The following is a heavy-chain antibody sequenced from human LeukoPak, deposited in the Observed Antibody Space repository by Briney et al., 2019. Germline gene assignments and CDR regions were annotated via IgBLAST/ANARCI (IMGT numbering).Heavy chain of an antibody. CDR1: GLTFSSYA. Sequence: GGSLRLSCAASGLTFSSYAMSWVRQAPGKGLEWVSAISCSGGSTYYADSVKGRFTISRDNSKNTLYLQMNSLRAEDTAVYYCARDVDTAMVTHFDYWGQGTLVTVSS. D-gene: IGHD5-18*01. V-gene: IGHV3-23*01. J-gene: IGHJ4*02. CDR3: ARDVDTAMVTHFDY. CDR2: ISCSGGST.